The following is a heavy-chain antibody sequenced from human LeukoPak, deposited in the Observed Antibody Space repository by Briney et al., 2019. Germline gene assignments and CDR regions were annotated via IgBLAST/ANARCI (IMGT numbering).Heavy chain of an antibody. D-gene: IGHD4-17*01. J-gene: IGHJ4*02. CDR3: ARGIGSTTVTTLESYFDY. CDR2: MNPNSGNT. V-gene: IGHV1-8*01. Sequence: GASVKVSCKASGYTFTNYDINWVRQATGQGLEWIGWMNPNSGNTGYAQKFQGRVSMTRNTSISTAYMELSSLRSEDTAVYYCARGIGSTTVTTLESYFDYWGQGTLVTVSS. CDR1: GYTFTNYD.